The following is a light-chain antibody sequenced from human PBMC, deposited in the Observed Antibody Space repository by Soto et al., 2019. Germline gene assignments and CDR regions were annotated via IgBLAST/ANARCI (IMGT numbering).Light chain of an antibody. Sequence: QSVLTQPASVSGSPGQSIAISCTGTSSDVGGYNYVSWHQQHPGKAPKVLVSVVSNRPSGVSNRFSGSKSGNTASLTISGLQAEDEADYFCTSYRRGPLYVFGNGTKVTVL. CDR2: VVS. CDR3: TSYRRGPLYV. CDR1: SSDVGGYNY. V-gene: IGLV2-14*01. J-gene: IGLJ1*01.